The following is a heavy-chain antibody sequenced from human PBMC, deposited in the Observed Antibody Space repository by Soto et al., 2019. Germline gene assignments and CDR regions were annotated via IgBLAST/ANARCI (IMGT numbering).Heavy chain of an antibody. V-gene: IGHV1-69*13. CDR1: GGTFSSYA. J-gene: IGHJ6*02. D-gene: IGHD3-16*02. CDR3: ARGSDDYVWGSYRSYYYYDMDV. CDR2: IIPIFGTA. Sequence: SVKVSCKASGGTFSSYAISWVRQAPGQGLEWMGGIIPIFGTANYAQKFQGRVTITADESTSTAYMELSSLRSEDTAVYYCARGSDDYVWGSYRSYYYYDMDVWGQGTPVTVSS.